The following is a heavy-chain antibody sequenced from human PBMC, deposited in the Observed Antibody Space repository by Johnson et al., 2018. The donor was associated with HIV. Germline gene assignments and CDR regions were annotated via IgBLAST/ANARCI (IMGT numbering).Heavy chain of an antibody. CDR1: GFTVSSNY. CDR3: ARGNITMIVGTSYAFDI. V-gene: IGHV3-66*01. J-gene: IGHJ3*02. Sequence: VQLVESGGGVVRPGGSLRLSCAASGFTVSSNYMSWVRQAPGKGLEWVSVIYSGGSTYYADSVKGRFTISRDNSKNTLYLQMGSLRAEDMAVYYCARGNITMIVGTSYAFDIWGQGTMVTVSS. D-gene: IGHD3-22*01. CDR2: IYSGGST.